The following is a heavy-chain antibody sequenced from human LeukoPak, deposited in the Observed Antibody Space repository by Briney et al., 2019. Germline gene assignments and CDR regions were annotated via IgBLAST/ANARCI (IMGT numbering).Heavy chain of an antibody. CDR2: INHSGST. Sequence: SETLSLTCAVYGGSFSGYYWSWIRQPPGKGLEWIGEINHSGSTNYNPSLKSRVTISVDTSKNQFSLKLAPVTAADTAIYYCAKGAGGFSYYNWFDPWGQGTLVTVSS. J-gene: IGHJ5*02. D-gene: IGHD5-18*01. CDR3: AKGAGGFSYYNWFDP. CDR1: GGSFSGYY. V-gene: IGHV4-34*01.